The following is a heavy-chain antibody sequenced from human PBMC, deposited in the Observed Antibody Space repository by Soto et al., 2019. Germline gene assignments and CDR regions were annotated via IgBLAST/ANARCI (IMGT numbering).Heavy chain of an antibody. CDR2: ISSSGSTI. J-gene: IGHJ3*02. D-gene: IGHD5-12*01. CDR1: GFTFSDYY. CDR3: ARVRYSGYSTDAFDI. Sequence: GGSLRLSCAASGFTFSDYYMSWIRQAPGKGLEWVSYISSSGSTIYYADSVKGRFTISRDNAKNSLYLQMNSLRAEDTAVYYCARVRYSGYSTDAFDIWGQGTMVTVSS. V-gene: IGHV3-11*01.